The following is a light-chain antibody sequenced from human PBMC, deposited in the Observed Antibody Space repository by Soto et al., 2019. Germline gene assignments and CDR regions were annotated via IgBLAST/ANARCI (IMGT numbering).Light chain of an antibody. CDR1: QSISTN. J-gene: IGKJ1*01. Sequence: EILMTQSPATLSVSPGERATLSCRASQSISTNLAWYQQNPGQAPRLLIYGASTRAPDIPARFSGSGSGTEFTLTISSLQSEDFAVYYCQQFNNWPWTFGQGTKVGIK. CDR2: GAS. CDR3: QQFNNWPWT. V-gene: IGKV3-15*01.